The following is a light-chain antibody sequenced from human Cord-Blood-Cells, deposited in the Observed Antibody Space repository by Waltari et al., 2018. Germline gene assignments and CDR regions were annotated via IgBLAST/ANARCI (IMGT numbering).Light chain of an antibody. CDR1: ALPQKY. V-gene: IGLV3-10*01. J-gene: IGLJ3*02. CDR3: YSTDSSGNHWV. Sequence: SYELTQPPSVSVSPGQTARITCSGDALPQKYAYWYQQKYGQAPVLVIYEDSKRPPGIPERFSGSSSGTMATLTISGAQVEDEADYYCYSTDSSGNHWVFGGGTKLTVL. CDR2: EDS.